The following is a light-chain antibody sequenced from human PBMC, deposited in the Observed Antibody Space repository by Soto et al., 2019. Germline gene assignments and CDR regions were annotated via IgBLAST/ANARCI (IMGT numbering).Light chain of an antibody. J-gene: IGLJ1*01. CDR3: SSYTTINTRKIV. V-gene: IGLV2-14*03. CDR2: DVS. Sequence: QSALTQPASVSGSPGQSITISCTGTSSDVGGYNYVSWYQHHPGKAPKLMIYDVSNRPSGVSNRFSGSKSGNTASLTISGLQPEDEADYYCSSYTTINTRKIVFGNGTKVTV. CDR1: SSDVGGYNY.